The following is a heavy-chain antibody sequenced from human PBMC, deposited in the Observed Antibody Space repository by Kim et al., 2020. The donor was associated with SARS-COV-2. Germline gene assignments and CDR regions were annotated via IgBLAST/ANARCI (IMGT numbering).Heavy chain of an antibody. CDR2: ISGSGGST. V-gene: IGHV3-23*01. CDR3: AKDRPNYYDSINDAFDI. CDR1: GFTFSSYA. D-gene: IGHD3-22*01. Sequence: GGSLRLSCAASGFTFSSYAMSWVRQAPGKGLEWVSAISGSGGSTYYADSVKGRFTISRDNSKNTLYLQMNSLRAEDTAVYYCAKDRPNYYDSINDAFDIWGQGTMVTVSS. J-gene: IGHJ3*02.